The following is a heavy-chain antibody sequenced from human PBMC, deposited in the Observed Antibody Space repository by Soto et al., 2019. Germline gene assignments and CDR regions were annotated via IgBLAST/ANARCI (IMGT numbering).Heavy chain of an antibody. CDR3: AKTLADYSNYYYGMDV. V-gene: IGHV1-69*01. J-gene: IGHJ6*02. CDR1: GGTFSSYA. CDR2: IIPIFGTA. Sequence: QVQLVQSGAEVKKPGSSVKVSCKASGGTFSSYAISWVRQAPGQGLEWMGGIIPIFGTANYAQKFQGRVTIPADESTSTAYMELSSRRSEDTAVYYCAKTLADYSNYYYGMDVWGHGTTVTVSS. D-gene: IGHD4-4*01.